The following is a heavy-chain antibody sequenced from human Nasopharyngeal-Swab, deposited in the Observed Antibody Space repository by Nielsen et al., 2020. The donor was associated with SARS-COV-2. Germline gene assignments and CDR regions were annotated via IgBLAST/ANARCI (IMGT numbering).Heavy chain of an antibody. Sequence: GESLKISCSASGFTFSLYAMHWVRQAPGKGLEYVSTINDYEDRLYYADSVKGRFTIYRDNSKNTLYLQMNSLRVEDTAVYYCARDLGGGYCGTTNCLGSWGQGTLVTVSS. J-gene: IGHJ1*01. V-gene: IGHV3-64*04. CDR2: INDYEDRL. CDR3: ARDLGGGYCGTTNCLGS. CDR1: GFTFSLYA. D-gene: IGHD2-2*01.